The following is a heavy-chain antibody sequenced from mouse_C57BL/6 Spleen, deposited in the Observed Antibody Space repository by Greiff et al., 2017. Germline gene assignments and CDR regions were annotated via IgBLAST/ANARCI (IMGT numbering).Heavy chain of an antibody. J-gene: IGHJ3*01. CDR3: ASLDYDYDPFAY. V-gene: IGHV1-7*01. CDR2: INPSSGYT. D-gene: IGHD2-4*01. Sequence: QVQLQQSGAELAKPGASVKLSCKASGYTFTSYWLHWVKPRPGQGLEWIGYINPSSGYTKYNQKFKDKATLTADNSSSTAYMQLSSLTYEDSAGYYCASLDYDYDPFAYWGQGTLVTVSA. CDR1: GYTFTSYW.